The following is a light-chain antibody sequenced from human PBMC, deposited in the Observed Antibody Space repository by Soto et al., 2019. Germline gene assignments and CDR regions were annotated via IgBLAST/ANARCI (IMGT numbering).Light chain of an antibody. CDR3: QQYKNWPL. V-gene: IGKV3-15*01. J-gene: IGKJ5*01. Sequence: MIITHSPATFSVSPGEGVTLSCRTSHSVNSHVAWYQQKPGQAPRLLLYGASTRATGIPVRFSGSGFGTEFTLTISSLQSEDFAVYYCQQYKNWPLFGQGTRLEI. CDR1: HSVNSH. CDR2: GAS.